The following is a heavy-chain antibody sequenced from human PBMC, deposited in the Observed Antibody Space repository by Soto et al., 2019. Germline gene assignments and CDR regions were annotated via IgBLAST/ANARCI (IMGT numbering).Heavy chain of an antibody. V-gene: IGHV3-74*01. J-gene: IGHJ5*02. Sequence: GGSLRLSCAASGLTFNRYWMHWVRHAPGKGLVWVSHINTDGTNSNYADSVKGRFTISRDNAKSTLFLQMNSLRDEDTAVYYCAREFCSGGNCYTYYFDPWGQGIPVTFSS. CDR1: GLTFNRYW. D-gene: IGHD2-15*01. CDR3: AREFCSGGNCYTYYFDP. CDR2: INTDGTNS.